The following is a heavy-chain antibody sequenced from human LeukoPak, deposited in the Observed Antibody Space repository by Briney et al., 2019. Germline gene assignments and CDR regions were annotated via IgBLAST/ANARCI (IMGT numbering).Heavy chain of an antibody. V-gene: IGHV3-48*01. Sequence: PGGSLRLSCAASGFTFSSYSMNWVRQAPGKGLEWVSYISSSSSTIYYADSVKGRFTISRDNAKSSLYLQMNSLRAEDTAVYYCARDRDPKWELAVDAFDIWGQGTMVTVSS. CDR2: ISSSSSTI. CDR1: GFTFSSYS. J-gene: IGHJ3*02. CDR3: ARDRDPKWELAVDAFDI. D-gene: IGHD1-26*01.